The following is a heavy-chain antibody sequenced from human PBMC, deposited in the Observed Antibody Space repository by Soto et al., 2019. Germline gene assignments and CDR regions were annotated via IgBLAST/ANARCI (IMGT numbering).Heavy chain of an antibody. V-gene: IGHV1-8*02. CDR1: GYDFTAYD. Sequence: GASVKVSCKTSGYDFTAYDINWVRQATGQGLEWMGWMNPINVATRSARRFQGRVSMTRNTATGTAYLELTSLRSDDTGVYYCGRGPSPRAPAGGTPYYYAMDVWGQGTTVTVSS. CDR2: MNPINVAT. D-gene: IGHD6-13*01. J-gene: IGHJ6*02. CDR3: GRGPSPRAPAGGTPYYYAMDV.